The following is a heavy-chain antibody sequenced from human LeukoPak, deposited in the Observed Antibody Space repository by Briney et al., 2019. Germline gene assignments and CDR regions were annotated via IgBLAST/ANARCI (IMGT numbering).Heavy chain of an antibody. Sequence: SETLSLTCGVSGASIRSTHWWTWVRQPPGKGLEWIGEIYHNGNTEYNPSLSSRLLISVDKSKNQFSLKLTSVTAADTAMYYCGSPGGRRNAVALAIWGKGRRVIVSS. CDR1: GASIRSTHW. D-gene: IGHD1-26*01. CDR3: GSPGGRRNAVALAI. V-gene: IGHV4-4*02. J-gene: IGHJ3*01. CDR2: IYHNGNT.